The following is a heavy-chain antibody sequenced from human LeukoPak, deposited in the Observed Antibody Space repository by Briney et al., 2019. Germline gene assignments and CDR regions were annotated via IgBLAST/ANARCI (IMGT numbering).Heavy chain of an antibody. Sequence: KPSETLSLTCAVYGGSFSGYYCSWIRQPPGKGLEWIGEINHSGSTNYNPSLKSRVTISVGTSKNQFSLKLSSVTAADTAVYYCARDYDFWRGHYYYYMDVWGKGTTVTVSS. CDR3: ARDYDFWRGHYYYYMDV. J-gene: IGHJ6*03. D-gene: IGHD3-3*01. CDR2: INHSGST. CDR1: GGSFSGYY. V-gene: IGHV4-34*01.